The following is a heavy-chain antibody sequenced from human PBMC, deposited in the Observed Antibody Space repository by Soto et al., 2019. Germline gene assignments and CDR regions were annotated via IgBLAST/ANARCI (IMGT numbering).Heavy chain of an antibody. CDR1: GFTFGIYS. Sequence: EVQLVESGGGLVQRGGSLRLSCAASGFTFGIYSMNWVRQAPGKGLEWISYINGSSSTMYYADSVKGRFIISRDNADNSLHLQMHSLSDADTAVYYCAIGDRFSCSGDRCFSDCLFVSWGQATLVTVSS. CDR2: INGSSSTM. D-gene: IGHD2-15*01. V-gene: IGHV3-48*02. CDR3: AIGDRFSCSGDRCFSDCLFVS. J-gene: IGHJ5*01.